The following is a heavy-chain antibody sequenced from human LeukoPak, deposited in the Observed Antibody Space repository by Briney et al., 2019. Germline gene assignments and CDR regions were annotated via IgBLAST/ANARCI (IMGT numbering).Heavy chain of an antibody. J-gene: IGHJ6*03. V-gene: IGHV3-23*01. CDR2: INGRGGST. CDR1: GFTFSNYA. D-gene: IGHD6-19*01. Sequence: GGSLRLSCAASGFTFSNYAMSWVRQAPGKGLEWVSSINGRGGSTYYADSVKGRFTISRDNSKNTLYLQMNSLRAEDTAVYYCAGGGWGYYYYMDVWGKGTTVTISS. CDR3: AGGGWGYYYYMDV.